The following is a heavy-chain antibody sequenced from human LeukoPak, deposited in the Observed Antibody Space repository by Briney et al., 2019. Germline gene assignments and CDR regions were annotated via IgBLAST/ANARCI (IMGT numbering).Heavy chain of an antibody. CDR2: MNPNSGNT. D-gene: IGHD1-26*01. Sequence: GASVKVSFKASGYTFTSYDINWVRQATGQGLEWMGWMNPNSGNTGYAQKFQGRVTMTRNTSISTAYMELSSLRSEDTAVYYFARLFSGSYVDWGQGTLVSVPS. CDR3: ARLFSGSYVD. J-gene: IGHJ4*02. V-gene: IGHV1-8*01. CDR1: GYTFTSYD.